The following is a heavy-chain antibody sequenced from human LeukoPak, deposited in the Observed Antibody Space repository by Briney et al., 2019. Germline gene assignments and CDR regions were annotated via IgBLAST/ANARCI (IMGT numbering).Heavy chain of an antibody. V-gene: IGHV3-21*01. CDR3: SRLMTKPRAFDH. J-gene: IGHJ5*02. Sequence: SGGSLRLSCAASGFTFSSYRMNWVRQAPGKGLEWVSSISFCSRYKYYADSVKGRFTISRDNAKNALYLQMNSLRAYDSAVYFCSRLMTKPRAFDHWGQGTLVTVSS. D-gene: IGHD1-14*01. CDR2: ISFCSRYK. CDR1: GFTFSSYR.